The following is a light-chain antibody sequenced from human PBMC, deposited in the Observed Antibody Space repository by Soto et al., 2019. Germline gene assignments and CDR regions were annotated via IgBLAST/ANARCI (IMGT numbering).Light chain of an antibody. CDR3: SSYAGSKNFIL. J-gene: IGLJ2*01. Sequence: QSVLTQPPSASGSPGQSVTISCTGTTSDVGGYNYDSWYQLHPDKVPKLIIYEVNKRPSGVPDRFSGSKSGSTASLTVSGLQAEDEADYFCSSYAGSKNFILFGGGTKLTVL. CDR1: TSDVGGYNY. CDR2: EVN. V-gene: IGLV2-8*01.